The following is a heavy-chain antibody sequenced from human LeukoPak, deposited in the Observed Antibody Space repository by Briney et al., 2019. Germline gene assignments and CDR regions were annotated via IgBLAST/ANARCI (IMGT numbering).Heavy chain of an antibody. J-gene: IGHJ4*02. V-gene: IGHV1-2*02. D-gene: IGHD1-26*01. CDR2: INPNSGGT. CDR1: GYTFTIYY. Sequence: ASVKVSCKASGYTFTIYYIHWVRQAPGQGLEWMGWINPNSGGTNYAQKFQGRVTMTRDTSISTAYMELSRLRSDDTAVYYCARGLGATSPEGFDYWGQGTLVTVSS. CDR3: ARGLGATSPEGFDY.